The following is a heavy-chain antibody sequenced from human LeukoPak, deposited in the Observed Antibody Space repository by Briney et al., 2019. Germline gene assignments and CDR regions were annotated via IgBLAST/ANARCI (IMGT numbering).Heavy chain of an antibody. V-gene: IGHV3-23*01. CDR3: AKSDPTVRGGFDY. CDR1: GFTFSSYA. Sequence: HPGGSLRLSCAASGFTFSSYAMSWVRQAPGKGLEWVSGISGSGDNTYYADSVKGRFTISRDNSKNTLYVQVNSLGTEDTAAYYCAKSDPTVRGGFDYWGQGTLVTVSS. D-gene: IGHD3-16*01. J-gene: IGHJ4*02. CDR2: ISGSGDNT.